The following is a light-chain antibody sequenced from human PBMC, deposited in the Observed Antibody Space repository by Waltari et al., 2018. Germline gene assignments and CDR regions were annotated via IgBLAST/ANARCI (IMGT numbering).Light chain of an antibody. CDR3: QRYNSYPIT. J-gene: IGKJ3*01. CDR2: EAT. Sequence: DIQMTQSPSTLSASVGDRVTITCRASQSIGSWLAWYQQKPGKAPKLLIYEATSLESGVPSGFSASGSGTEFTLTISSLQPDDFATYYCQRYNSYPITFGPGTKVDI. V-gene: IGKV1-5*03. CDR1: QSIGSW.